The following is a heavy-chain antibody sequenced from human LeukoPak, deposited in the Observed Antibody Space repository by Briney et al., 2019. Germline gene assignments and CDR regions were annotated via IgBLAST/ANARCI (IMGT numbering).Heavy chain of an antibody. Sequence: SQTLSLTCTVSGGAISSGGYYWSWIRQPAGKGLEWIGRIHASGSTYYNPSLKSRVTISVDTSKNQFSLKLSSVTAADTAVYYCARDLDGDGVYYFDYWGQGPLVTVSS. J-gene: IGHJ4*02. V-gene: IGHV4-61*02. CDR2: IHASGST. D-gene: IGHD3-10*01. CDR3: ARDLDGDGVYYFDY. CDR1: GGAISSGGYY.